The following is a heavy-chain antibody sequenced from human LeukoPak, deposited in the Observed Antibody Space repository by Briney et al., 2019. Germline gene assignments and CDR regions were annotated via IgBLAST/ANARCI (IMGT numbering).Heavy chain of an antibody. CDR2: ISTSSRTI. J-gene: IGHJ4*02. CDR3: AREYYYDRVDY. D-gene: IGHD3-22*01. V-gene: IGHV3-48*03. CDR1: GFTFSNYE. Sequence: GGSLRLSCAASGFTFSNYEMNWVRQAPGKGPEWLSYISTSSRTIYYADSAKGRFTISRDNAKNSLYLQMNSLRAEDTAVYYCAREYYYDRVDYWGQGTLVTVSS.